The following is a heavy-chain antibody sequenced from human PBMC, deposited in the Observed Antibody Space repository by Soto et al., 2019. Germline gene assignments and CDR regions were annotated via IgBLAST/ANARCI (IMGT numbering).Heavy chain of an antibody. V-gene: IGHV4-34*01. D-gene: IGHD1-1*01. Sequence: SETLSLTCAVYGGSFSGYYWSWIRQPPGKGLEWIGEINHSGSTNYNPSLKSRVTISVDTSKNQFSLKLSSVTAADTAVYYCARGRLDYWGQGTLVTVSS. CDR1: GGSFSGYY. J-gene: IGHJ4*02. CDR2: INHSGST. CDR3: ARGRLDY.